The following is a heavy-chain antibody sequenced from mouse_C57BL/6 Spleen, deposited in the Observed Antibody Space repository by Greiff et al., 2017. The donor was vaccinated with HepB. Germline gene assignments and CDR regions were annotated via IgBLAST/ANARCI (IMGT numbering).Heavy chain of an antibody. Sequence: EVKLVESGGGLVQPKGSLKLSCAASGFSFNTYAMNWVRQAPGKGLEWVARIRSKSNNYATYYADSVKDRFTISRDDSESMLYLQMNNLKTEDTAMYYCVRHGLYGNYVEDYAMDYWGQGTSVTVSS. CDR1: GFSFNTYA. D-gene: IGHD2-1*01. V-gene: IGHV10-1*01. J-gene: IGHJ4*01. CDR3: VRHGLYGNYVEDYAMDY. CDR2: IRSKSNNYAT.